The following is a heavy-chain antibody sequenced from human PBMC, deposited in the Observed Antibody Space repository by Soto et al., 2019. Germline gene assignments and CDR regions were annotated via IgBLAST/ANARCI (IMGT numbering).Heavy chain of an antibody. V-gene: IGHV1-69*01. CDR1: GGTFSNCA. J-gene: IGHJ5*02. Sequence: QVQLVQSGAEVKKPGSSVKVSCKASGGTFSNCAISWVRQAPGQGLEWMGGIIPIFGTANYAQKFQGRVTITADESTSTAYMELSSLRSEDTAVYYCARDGWDILTGYSPRYNWFDPWGQGTLVTVSS. D-gene: IGHD3-9*01. CDR3: ARDGWDILTGYSPRYNWFDP. CDR2: IIPIFGTA.